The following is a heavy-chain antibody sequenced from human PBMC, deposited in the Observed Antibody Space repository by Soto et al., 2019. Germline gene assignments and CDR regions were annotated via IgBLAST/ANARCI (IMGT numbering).Heavy chain of an antibody. D-gene: IGHD6-6*01. CDR3: ARGGSSSDNGMDV. J-gene: IGHJ6*02. Sequence: EVQLVESGGGLVQPGGSLRLSCAASGFSFSTYSMNWVRQAPGKGLEWVSYISSRSYTIYYVDSVKGRFTISRDNAKNSLYPRMNSLRDEDTAVYYCARGGSSSDNGMDVWGQGTTVTVSS. V-gene: IGHV3-48*02. CDR1: GFSFSTYS. CDR2: ISSRSYTI.